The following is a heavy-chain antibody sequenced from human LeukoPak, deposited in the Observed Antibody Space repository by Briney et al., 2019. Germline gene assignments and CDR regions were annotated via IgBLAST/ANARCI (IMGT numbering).Heavy chain of an antibody. Sequence: GGSLRLSCAASGFTFSSYWMSWVRQAPGKGLEWVANIKQDGSEKYYVDSVKGRFTISRDNAKNSLYLQMNSLRAEDTAVYYCARAPLKTYCSGGSCYSSYYYGMDVWGQGTTVTVSS. CDR1: GFTFSSYW. V-gene: IGHV3-7*01. CDR2: IKQDGSEK. D-gene: IGHD2-15*01. J-gene: IGHJ6*02. CDR3: ARAPLKTYCSGGSCYSSYYYGMDV.